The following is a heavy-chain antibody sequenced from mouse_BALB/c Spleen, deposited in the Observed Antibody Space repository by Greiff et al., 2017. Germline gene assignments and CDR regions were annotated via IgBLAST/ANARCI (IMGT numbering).Heavy chain of an antibody. CDR2: INSNGGST. J-gene: IGHJ4*01. Sequence: EVHLVESGGGLVQPGGSLKLSCAASGFTFSSYGMSWVRQTPDKRLELVATINSNGGSTYYPDSVKGRFTISRDNAKNTLYLQMSSLKSEDTAMYYCARRDYDGGGYAMDYWGQGTSVTVSS. V-gene: IGHV5-6-3*01. CDR3: ARRDYDGGGYAMDY. D-gene: IGHD2-4*01. CDR1: GFTFSSYG.